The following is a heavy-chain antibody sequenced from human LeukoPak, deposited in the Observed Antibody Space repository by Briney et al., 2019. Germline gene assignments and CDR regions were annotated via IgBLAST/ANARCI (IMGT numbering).Heavy chain of an antibody. J-gene: IGHJ4*02. V-gene: IGHV3-9*01. Sequence: PGGSLRLSCAASGFTFDGYGMHWVRQAPGKGLEWVSGISGNSGSIHFADSVKGRFTLSRDNAKNSLYLQMRSLRVEDTAFYYCAKGDRAADGYFDSWGQGTLVTVSS. CDR3: AKGDRAADGYFDS. CDR1: GFTFDGYG. CDR2: ISGNSGSI. D-gene: IGHD6-25*01.